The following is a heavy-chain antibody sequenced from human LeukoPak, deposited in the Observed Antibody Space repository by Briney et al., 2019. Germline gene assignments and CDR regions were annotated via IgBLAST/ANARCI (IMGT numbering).Heavy chain of an antibody. CDR2: ISWNSGSI. CDR3: ARTPYYYDFWSGSYYYYYMDV. Sequence: GGSLRLSCAASGFTFDDYAMHWVRQAPGKGLEWVSGISWNSGSIGYADSVKGRFTISRDNAKNSLYLQMNSLRAEDTAVYYCARTPYYYDFWSGSYYYYYMDVRGKGTTVTVSS. J-gene: IGHJ6*03. CDR1: GFTFDDYA. V-gene: IGHV3-9*01. D-gene: IGHD3-3*01.